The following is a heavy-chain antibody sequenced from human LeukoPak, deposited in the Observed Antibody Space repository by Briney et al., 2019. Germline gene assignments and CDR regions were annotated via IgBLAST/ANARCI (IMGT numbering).Heavy chain of an antibody. D-gene: IGHD4-17*01. CDR3: ARRRPNYGDFQYFDY. V-gene: IGHV3-21*06. CDR2: VSPSSNYI. Sequence: GGSLRLSCVAYGFPFTSYTIHWVRHAPGKGLEWVSSVSPSSNYIYYADSVKGRFTISRDNAMTSVYLQMNSLRAEDSGLYYCARRRPNYGDFQYFDYWGRGTPVTVSS. CDR1: GFPFTSYT. J-gene: IGHJ4*02.